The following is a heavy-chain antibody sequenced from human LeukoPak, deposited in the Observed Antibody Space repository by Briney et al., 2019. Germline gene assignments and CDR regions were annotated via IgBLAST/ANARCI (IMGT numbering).Heavy chain of an antibody. CDR3: ARGATISETGYFDF. V-gene: IGHV4-34*01. J-gene: IGHJ4*03. CDR1: GGSFSRYY. D-gene: IGHD5-24*01. Sequence: SETPSLTCAVYGGSFSRYYWSWIRQSPGKGLEWIAEIDHRGDTNYNPSVKSRVTISVDTSKNQFSLKVRSLSAADTAVYYCARGATISETGYFDFWGQGTLVTVSS. CDR2: IDHRGDT.